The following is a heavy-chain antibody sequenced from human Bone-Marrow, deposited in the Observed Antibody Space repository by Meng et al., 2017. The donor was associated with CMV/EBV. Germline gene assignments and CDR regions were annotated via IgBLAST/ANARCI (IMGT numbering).Heavy chain of an antibody. D-gene: IGHD1-26*01. J-gene: IGHJ4*02. Sequence: GESLKISCAASGFTFSSYEMNWVRQAPGKGLEWVSYISSSGSTIYYADSVKGRFTISRDNAKNSLYLQMNSLRAEDTAFYYCARVDPLVGWSYLGQGQLVTGSS. CDR3: ARVDPLVGWSY. CDR1: GFTFSSYE. CDR2: ISSSGSTI. V-gene: IGHV3-48*03.